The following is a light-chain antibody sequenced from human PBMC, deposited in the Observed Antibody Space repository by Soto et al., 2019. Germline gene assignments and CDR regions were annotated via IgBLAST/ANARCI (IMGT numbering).Light chain of an antibody. CDR3: QQYNNWPPPFT. CDR2: GAS. J-gene: IGKJ3*01. CDR1: QSVSSN. V-gene: IGKV3-15*01. Sequence: EIVMTQSPATLSVSPGERATLSCRASQSVSSNLAWYQQKPGQAPRLLIYGASTRATGIPARFSGSGSGTEFTLTISSLQSEVFAVYYCQQYNNWPPPFTFGPGTKVDIK.